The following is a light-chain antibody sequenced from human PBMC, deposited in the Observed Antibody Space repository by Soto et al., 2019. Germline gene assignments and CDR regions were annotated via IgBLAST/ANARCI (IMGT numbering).Light chain of an antibody. J-gene: IGKJ1*01. Sequence: EIVLTQSPGTLSLSPGERATLSCRASQSVSSSYLAWYQQKPGQAPRLLIYGASSRATGIPDRFSGSGSGTDLTLTISRLEPEDFAVYYCQQYGSSPQFGQGTKVEIK. V-gene: IGKV3-20*01. CDR2: GAS. CDR3: QQYGSSPQ. CDR1: QSVSSSY.